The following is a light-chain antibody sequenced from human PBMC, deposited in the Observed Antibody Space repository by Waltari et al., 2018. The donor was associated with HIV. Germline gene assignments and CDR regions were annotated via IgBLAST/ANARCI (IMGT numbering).Light chain of an antibody. CDR3: QSYDSITWV. J-gene: IGLJ3*02. CDR2: EHN. V-gene: IGLV6-57*02. Sequence: NFMLTQPHSVSESPGKTVTISCTGSSGSIASNYVQWYQQRPGSAPTTVIYEHNQRPSGVPDRFSCSIDSSSNSASLTISGLKTEDEADYYCQSYDSITWVFGGGTKLTVL. CDR1: SGSIASNY.